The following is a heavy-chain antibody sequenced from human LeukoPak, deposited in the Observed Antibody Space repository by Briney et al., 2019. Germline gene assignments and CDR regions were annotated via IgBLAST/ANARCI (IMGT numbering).Heavy chain of an antibody. CDR2: VSSIGNGA. Sequence: PGGSLRLSCAASGFTFNIYAMSWVRQAPGKGLEWVSAVSSIGNGAYYADSVKGRFTISRDNSKNTLYLQMNSLRAEDTAVYYCARKTDHQTGGDYWGQGTLVTVSS. CDR3: ARKTDHQTGGDY. D-gene: IGHD1-1*01. CDR1: GFTFNIYA. V-gene: IGHV3-23*01. J-gene: IGHJ4*02.